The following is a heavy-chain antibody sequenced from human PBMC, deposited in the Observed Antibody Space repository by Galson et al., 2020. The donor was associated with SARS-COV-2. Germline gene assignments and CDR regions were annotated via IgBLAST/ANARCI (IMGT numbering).Heavy chain of an antibody. V-gene: IGHV4-39*01. CDR2: IYYSGST. CDR1: GGSISRRGYY. J-gene: IGHJ4*02. D-gene: IGHD3-16*01. CDR3: AGDGGGDYFDN. Sequence: SETLSLTCSVSGGSISRRGYYWGWIRQPPGKGLEWIGSIYYSGSTYYTPSLKSRLTISVDTSKNQFSLKLSSVTAADTAVYYCAGDGGGDYFDNWGQGTLVTVSS.